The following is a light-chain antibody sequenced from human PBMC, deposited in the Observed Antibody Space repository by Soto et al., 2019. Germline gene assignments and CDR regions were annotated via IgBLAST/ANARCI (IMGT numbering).Light chain of an antibody. CDR2: FGS. CDR1: HSLLHSDGYNY. J-gene: IGKJ5*01. V-gene: IGKV2-28*01. CDR3: MQALQSLT. Sequence: DIVMTQSPLSLPVTPGEPASISCRSSHSLLHSDGYNYLDWYLQKPGQSPQLLIYFGSNRAPGVPDRFSGSGSGTDFTLKINRVEAEDVGTYYCMQALQSLTSGQRTRLEIK.